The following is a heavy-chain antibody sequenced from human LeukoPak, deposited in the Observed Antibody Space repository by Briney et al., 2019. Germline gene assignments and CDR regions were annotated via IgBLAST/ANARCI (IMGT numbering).Heavy chain of an antibody. CDR3: ARAPMVRGVAHYNWFDP. CDR2: ISAYNGNT. CDR1: GYTFTSYG. D-gene: IGHD3-10*01. V-gene: IGHV1-18*04. Sequence: ASVKVSCKASGYTFTSYGISWVRQVPGQGLEWMGWISAYNGNTNYAQKLQGRVTMTTDTSTSTAYMELRSLRSDDTAVYYCARAPMVRGVAHYNWFDPWGQGTLVTVSS. J-gene: IGHJ5*02.